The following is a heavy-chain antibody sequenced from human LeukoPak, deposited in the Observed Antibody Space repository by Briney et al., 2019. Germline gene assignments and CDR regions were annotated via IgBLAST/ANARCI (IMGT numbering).Heavy chain of an antibody. D-gene: IGHD1-1*01. CDR3: ARDPQTGTTQIHY. V-gene: IGHV1-2*02. Sequence: ASVKVSCKASGYTFTCYYMHWVRQAPGQGLEWMGWINPNSGGTNYAQKFQGRVTMIRDTSISTAYMELSRLRSDDTAVYYCARDPQTGTTQIHYWGQGTLVTVSS. J-gene: IGHJ4*02. CDR2: INPNSGGT. CDR1: GYTFTCYY.